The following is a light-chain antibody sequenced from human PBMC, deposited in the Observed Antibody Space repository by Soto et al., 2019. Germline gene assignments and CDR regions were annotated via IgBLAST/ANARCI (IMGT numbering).Light chain of an antibody. CDR1: QTITSW. CDR2: DAS. J-gene: IGKJ4*01. CDR3: QQYNSYPLT. Sequence: DIQMTQSPSTLSASVGDRVTITCRASQTITSWLAWYQQKPGKVPNLLISDASALQSGVPSRFSGSGSGTEFTLTISSPQPDDFATYYCQQYNSYPLTFGGGTKVEIK. V-gene: IGKV1-5*01.